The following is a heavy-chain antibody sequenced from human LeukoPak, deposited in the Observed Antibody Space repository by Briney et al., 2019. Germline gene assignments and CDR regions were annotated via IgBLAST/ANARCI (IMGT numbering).Heavy chain of an antibody. Sequence: GRSLRLSCTASGFTFGDYAMSWFRQAPGKGLEWVGFIRSKAYGGTTEYAASVKGRFTISRDDSKSIAYLQMNSLKTEDTAVYYCTTGGRTVTTPFDYWGQGTLVTVS. J-gene: IGHJ4*02. CDR3: TTGGRTVTTPFDY. CDR2: IRSKAYGGTT. D-gene: IGHD4-17*01. V-gene: IGHV3-49*03. CDR1: GFTFGDYA.